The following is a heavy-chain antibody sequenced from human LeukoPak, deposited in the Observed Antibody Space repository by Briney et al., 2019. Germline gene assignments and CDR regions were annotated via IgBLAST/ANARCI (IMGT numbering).Heavy chain of an antibody. CDR3: ARHSGTYYNVAYYFDY. J-gene: IGHJ4*02. D-gene: IGHD3-10*01. CDR1: GFTFSTYW. CDR2: IKQDGSEK. Sequence: GGSLRLSCAGAGFTFSTYWMSWVRQAPGKGLEWVANIKQDGSEKYYVDSVKGRFTISRDYAKNSLYLQMNSLRAEDTAIYYCARHSGTYYNVAYYFDYWGQGTLVTVSS. V-gene: IGHV3-7*01.